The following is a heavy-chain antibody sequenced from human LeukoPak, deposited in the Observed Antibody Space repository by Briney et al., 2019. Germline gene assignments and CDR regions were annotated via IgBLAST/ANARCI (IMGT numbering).Heavy chain of an antibody. V-gene: IGHV4-39*07. CDR3: ARADYYYYYMDV. CDR2: IYYSGST. J-gene: IGHJ6*03. Sequence: GSLRLSCAASGFTFSSYSMNWVRQAPGKGLEWIGSIYYSGSTYYNPSLKSRVTISVDTSKNQFSLKLSSVTVADTAVYYCARADYYYYYMDVWGKGTTVTVSS. CDR1: GFTFSSYS.